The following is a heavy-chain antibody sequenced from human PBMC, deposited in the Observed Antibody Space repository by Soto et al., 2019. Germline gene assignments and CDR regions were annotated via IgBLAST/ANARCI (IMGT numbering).Heavy chain of an antibody. CDR1: GFTFSSYA. Sequence: AGGSLRLSCAASGFTFSSYAMSWVRQAPGKGLEWVSAISGSGGSTYYADSVKGRFTISRDNSKNTLYLQMNSLRAEDTAVYYCAKDPVVPAATGYYFDYWGQGTLVTVSS. D-gene: IGHD2-2*01. J-gene: IGHJ4*02. CDR3: AKDPVVPAATGYYFDY. V-gene: IGHV3-23*01. CDR2: ISGSGGST.